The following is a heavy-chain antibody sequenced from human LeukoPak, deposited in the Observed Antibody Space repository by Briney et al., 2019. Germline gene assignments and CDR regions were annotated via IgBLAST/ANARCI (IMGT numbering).Heavy chain of an antibody. Sequence: GGSLRLSCAASGFTVSSNYMSWVRQAPGKGLEWVSDIYSGGSTCYADSVKGRFTISRDNSKNTLYLQMNSLRAEDTAVYYCARDPRYCSSTSCHYYGMDVWGQGTTVTVSS. CDR2: IYSGGST. J-gene: IGHJ6*02. D-gene: IGHD2-2*01. V-gene: IGHV3-53*01. CDR1: GFTVSSNY. CDR3: ARDPRYCSSTSCHYYGMDV.